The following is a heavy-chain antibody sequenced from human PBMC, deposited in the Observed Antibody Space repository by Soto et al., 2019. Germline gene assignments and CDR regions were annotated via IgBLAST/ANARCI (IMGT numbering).Heavy chain of an antibody. CDR1: GXSISXXXXS. J-gene: IGHJ6*02. CDR3: ARDYYGMDV. Sequence: TCTVSGXSISXXXXSXTWIRQSPGKGLEWIGYTYQSGSAYYNPSLKSRVXXTVDRSKNXFSLNLTSVTAADTAVYYXARDYYGMDVWGQGTTVTVSS. CDR2: TYQSGSA. V-gene: IGHV4-30-2*06.